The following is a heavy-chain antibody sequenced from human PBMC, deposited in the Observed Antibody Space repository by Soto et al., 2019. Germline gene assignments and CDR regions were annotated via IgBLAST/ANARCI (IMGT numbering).Heavy chain of an antibody. CDR2: IIPIFGTA. CDR1: GGTFSSYA. Sequence: QVQLVQSGAEVKKPGSSVKVSCKASGGTFSSYAISWVRQAPGQGLEWMGGIIPIFGTANYAQKFQGRVTITADEATSTAYMELSSLRSEDTAVYYCARDPDYYGSGRYYTSWFDPWGQGTLVTVSS. CDR3: ARDPDYYGSGRYYTSWFDP. J-gene: IGHJ5*02. D-gene: IGHD3-10*01. V-gene: IGHV1-69*12.